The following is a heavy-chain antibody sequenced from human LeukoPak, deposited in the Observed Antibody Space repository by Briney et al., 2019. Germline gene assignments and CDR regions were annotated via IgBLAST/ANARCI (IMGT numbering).Heavy chain of an antibody. Sequence: GGSLRLSCAASGFTVSSNYMSWVRQAPGKGLEWVSVIYSGGSTYYADSVKGRFTISRDNSKNTLYLRMNSLRAEDTAVYYCARASSGWYKFVFDYWGQGTLVTVSS. CDR3: ARASSGWYKFVFDY. V-gene: IGHV3-53*01. CDR2: IYSGGST. J-gene: IGHJ4*02. CDR1: GFTVSSNY. D-gene: IGHD6-19*01.